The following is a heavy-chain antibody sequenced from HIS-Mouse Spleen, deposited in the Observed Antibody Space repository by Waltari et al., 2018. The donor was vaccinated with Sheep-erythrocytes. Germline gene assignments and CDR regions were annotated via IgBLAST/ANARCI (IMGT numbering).Heavy chain of an antibody. Sequence: EVQLVESGGGLVKPGGSLRLSCAASGFTFSSYSMNWVRQAPGKGLEWGSTISSSSSYRDYADSVKGRFTISRDNAKNSLYLQMNSLRDEDTAVYYCASQPNWGYWYFDLWGRGTLVTVSS. CDR1: GFTFSSYS. V-gene: IGHV3-21*01. CDR2: ISSSSSYR. CDR3: ASQPNWGYWYFDL. D-gene: IGHD7-27*01. J-gene: IGHJ2*01.